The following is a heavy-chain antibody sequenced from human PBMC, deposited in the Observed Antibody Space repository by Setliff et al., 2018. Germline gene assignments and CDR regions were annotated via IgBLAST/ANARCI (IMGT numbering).Heavy chain of an antibody. Sequence: ASVKVPCKAAGYTFTSYAMNWVRLAPGQGLEWMGWINTNTGNPTYAQGFTGLFVFSLDTSVNTAYLQISSLKAEDTAVYYCARAWYYNFWSGSEIEYWGQGTQVTVSS. V-gene: IGHV7-4-1*02. D-gene: IGHD3-3*01. CDR1: GYTFTSYA. CDR3: ARAWYYNFWSGSEIEY. J-gene: IGHJ4*02. CDR2: INTNTGNP.